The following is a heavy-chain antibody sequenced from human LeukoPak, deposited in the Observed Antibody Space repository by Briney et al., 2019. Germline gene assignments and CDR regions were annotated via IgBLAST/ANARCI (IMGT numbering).Heavy chain of an antibody. D-gene: IGHD2/OR15-2a*01. CDR2: IYHSGST. CDR3: AREGGLSLRWGEFDY. Sequence: PSETLSLTCAVSGYSISSGYYWGWIRPTPGKGLEGIGSIYHSGSTYYNPSLKSRVTISVDTSKNQLSLKMSSVTAADTAVYFCAREGGLSLRWGEFDYWGQGTLVTVSS. CDR1: GYSISSGYY. V-gene: IGHV4-38-2*02. J-gene: IGHJ4*02.